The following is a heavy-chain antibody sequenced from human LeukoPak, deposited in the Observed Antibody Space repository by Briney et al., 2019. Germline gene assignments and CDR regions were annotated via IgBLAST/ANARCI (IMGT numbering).Heavy chain of an antibody. D-gene: IGHD3-22*01. J-gene: IGHJ4*02. V-gene: IGHV1-8*01. Sequence: ASVKVSCKASGYTFTSYDINWVRQATGQGLEWVGWMNPNSGNTGYAQKFQGRVTMTRNTSISTAYMELSSLRSEDTAVYYCARVINYYDSSGYYPIDCWGQGTLVTVSS. CDR2: MNPNSGNT. CDR1: GYTFTSYD. CDR3: ARVINYYDSSGYYPIDC.